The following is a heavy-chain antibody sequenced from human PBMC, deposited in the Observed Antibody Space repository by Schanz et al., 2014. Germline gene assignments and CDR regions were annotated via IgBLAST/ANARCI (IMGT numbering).Heavy chain of an antibody. D-gene: IGHD1-20*01. Sequence: EARLVESGGGLVEPGGSLRLSCSGSGFTFSEVYMSWVRQAPGKGLEWVGRIENNANGATTDYAAPVKGRFTVSRDDSRNTLYLQMNTLRTDDTALYFCAAVNNRDAFNVWGQGTMVSVSS. CDR1: GFTFSEVY. V-gene: IGHV3-15*04. CDR3: AAVNNRDAFNV. J-gene: IGHJ3*01. CDR2: IENNANGATT.